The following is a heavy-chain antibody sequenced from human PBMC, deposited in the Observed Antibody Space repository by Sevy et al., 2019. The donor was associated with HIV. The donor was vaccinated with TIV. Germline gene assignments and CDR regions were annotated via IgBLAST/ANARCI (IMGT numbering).Heavy chain of an antibody. D-gene: IGHD6-13*01. Sequence: ASVKVSCKASGYTFTSYYMHWVRQAPGQGLEWMGIINPSGGSANYAQKFQGRVTMTRDTSTSTVYMELNSLRSEDTAVYYSARAVTADGARARFFDYWGQGTLVTVSS. CDR3: ARAVTADGARARFFDY. CDR1: GYTFTSYY. J-gene: IGHJ4*02. V-gene: IGHV1-46*01. CDR2: INPSGGSA.